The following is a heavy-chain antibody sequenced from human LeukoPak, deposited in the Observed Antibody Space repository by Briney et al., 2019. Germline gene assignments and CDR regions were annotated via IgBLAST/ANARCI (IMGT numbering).Heavy chain of an antibody. D-gene: IGHD3-10*01. CDR1: GFTFSSYW. V-gene: IGHV3-74*01. J-gene: IGHJ4*02. CDR2: IKKEGSST. Sequence: GSLRPPFSALGFTFSSYWIDWVRQAPGKGLGGVSRIKKEGSSTSYADSVKGRFTISRDNAKNTLYLQMNSLRAEDTAVYYCARVSGSFIWFRDTCYFDYWGQGTLVTVSS. CDR3: ARVSGSFIWFRDTCYFDY.